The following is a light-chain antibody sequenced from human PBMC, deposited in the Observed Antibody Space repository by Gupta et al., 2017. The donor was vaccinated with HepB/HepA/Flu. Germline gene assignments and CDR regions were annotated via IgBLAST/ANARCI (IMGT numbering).Light chain of an antibody. Sequence: QSALPQPASVSGSPGQSITVSCTGTSSDVGSYDLVSWYQQHPGKDPKLIIYEVRQRPSGVSNRFSGSKSGDTASLRISGLQAEDEADYYCCAYGNIDNVLFGGGTKVTVL. CDR1: SSDVGSYDL. J-gene: IGLJ2*01. CDR3: CAYGNIDNVL. CDR2: EVR. V-gene: IGLV2-23*02.